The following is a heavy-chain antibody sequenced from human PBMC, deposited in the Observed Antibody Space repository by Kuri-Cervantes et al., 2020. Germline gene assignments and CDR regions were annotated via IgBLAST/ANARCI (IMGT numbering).Heavy chain of an antibody. D-gene: IGHD1-26*01. Sequence: LSLTCAASGFTFSDYYMSWIRQAPGKGLEWVSYTSQSGTSMIHADSVKGRFTISRDNAKNSLYLQMSSLRVEDTAIYYCARWVGGLDVWGQGTTVTVSS. V-gene: IGHV3-11*01. CDR2: TSQSGTSM. CDR1: GFTFSDYY. J-gene: IGHJ6*02. CDR3: ARWVGGLDV.